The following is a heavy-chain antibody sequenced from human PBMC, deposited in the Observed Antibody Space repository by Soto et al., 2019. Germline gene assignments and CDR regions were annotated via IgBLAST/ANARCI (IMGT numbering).Heavy chain of an antibody. CDR2: INPSGGST. Sequence: ASVKVSCKASGYTFTSYFMHWVRQAPGQGLEWMGIINPSGGSTSYAQKFQGRVNMTRDTSTSTVYMELSSLRSEDTAVYYCARVYCSGGSCYSIDYWGQGTLVTVS. CDR1: GYTFTSYF. D-gene: IGHD2-15*01. J-gene: IGHJ4*02. V-gene: IGHV1-46*03. CDR3: ARVYCSGGSCYSIDY.